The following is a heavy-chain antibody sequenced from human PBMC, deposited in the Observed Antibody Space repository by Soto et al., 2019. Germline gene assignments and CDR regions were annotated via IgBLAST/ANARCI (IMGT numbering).Heavy chain of an antibody. J-gene: IGHJ4*02. D-gene: IGHD3-3*01. V-gene: IGHV3-30*18. CDR1: GFTFSSYG. CDR3: AKDPKLYYDFWSGYYTVGPYYFDY. Sequence: PGGSLRLSCAASGFTFSSYGMHWVRQAPGKGLEWVAVKSYDGSNKYYADSVKGRFTISRDNSKNTLYLQMNSLRAEDTAVYYCAKDPKLYYDFWSGYYTVGPYYFDYWGQETLVTVSS. CDR2: KSYDGSNK.